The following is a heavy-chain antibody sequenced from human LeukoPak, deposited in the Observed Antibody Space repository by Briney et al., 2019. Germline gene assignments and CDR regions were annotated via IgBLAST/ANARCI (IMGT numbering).Heavy chain of an antibody. CDR1: GFIFSDYG. D-gene: IGHD1-1*01. Sequence: PGGSLRLSCAVSGFIFSDYGFHWVRQAPGKGLEWVAVTRFDGSIKQYADSVKGRFTISRDDSKNTLYLQMNSLKSEDTVVYYCARWGGTRQYYFDYWGRGTLVTVSS. J-gene: IGHJ4*02. V-gene: IGHV3-33*01. CDR3: ARWGGTRQYYFDY. CDR2: TRFDGSIK.